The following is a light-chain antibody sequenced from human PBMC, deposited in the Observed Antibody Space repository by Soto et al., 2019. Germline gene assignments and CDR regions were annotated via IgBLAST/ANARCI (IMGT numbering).Light chain of an antibody. CDR3: QQYHGSSLT. Sequence: DIQMTQSPPALSASVGDRVTITCRASESVHKWLAWYQQKAGKAPKVLIYDASTLETGVPSRFSGSGSGTEFPLTISSLQPNDSATYFCQQYHGSSLTFAQGTKVEI. CDR2: DAS. CDR1: ESVHKW. V-gene: IGKV1-5*01. J-gene: IGKJ1*01.